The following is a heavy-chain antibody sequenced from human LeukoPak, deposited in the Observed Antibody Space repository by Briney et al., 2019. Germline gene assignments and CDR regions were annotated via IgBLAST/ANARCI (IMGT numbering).Heavy chain of an antibody. CDR2: ISNDGGGT. D-gene: IGHD3-22*01. CDR3: AKGSSGYFVDL. V-gene: IGHV3-23*01. CDR1: GFIFNNYG. J-gene: IGHJ5*02. Sequence: GGSLRLSCAASGFIFNNYGLICVRQSPGKGLDWVSAISNDGGGTNYADFVKGRFTISRDNSKNTLFLQMNSLRAEDTALYYCAKGSSGYFVDLWGQGTLVTVSS.